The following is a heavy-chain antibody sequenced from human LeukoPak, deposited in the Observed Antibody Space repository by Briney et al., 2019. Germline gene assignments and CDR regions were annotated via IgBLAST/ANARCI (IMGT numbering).Heavy chain of an antibody. D-gene: IGHD2-15*01. Sequence: SETLSLTCTVSGGSISSYYWSWVRQPPGKGLEWFGYIYYSGGTNYNPSLKSRVTISVDTSKNQFSLQLSSVTAADTAVYYCARHRCSGGSCYPMNWFDPWGQGTLVTVSS. V-gene: IGHV4-59*08. CDR3: ARHRCSGGSCYPMNWFDP. J-gene: IGHJ5*02. CDR1: GGSISSYY. CDR2: IYYSGGT.